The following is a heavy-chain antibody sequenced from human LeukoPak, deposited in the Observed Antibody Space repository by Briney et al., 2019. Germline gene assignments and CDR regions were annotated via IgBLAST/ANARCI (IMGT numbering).Heavy chain of an antibody. D-gene: IGHD1-26*01. CDR1: GGSISSYY. CDR2: IYYSGST. Sequence: SETLSLTCTVSGGSISSYYWSWIRQPPGKGLEWIGYIYYSGSTNYNPSLKSRVTISVDTAKNQFSLKLSSVTAADTAVYYCARHVIVGARGGYDYWGQGTLVTVSS. J-gene: IGHJ4*02. V-gene: IGHV4-59*08. CDR3: ARHVIVGARGGYDY.